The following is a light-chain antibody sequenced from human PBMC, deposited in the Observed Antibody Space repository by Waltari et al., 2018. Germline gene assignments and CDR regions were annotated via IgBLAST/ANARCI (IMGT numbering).Light chain of an antibody. J-gene: IGLJ3*02. CDR3: ASWDDGLNGWV. V-gene: IGLV1-44*01. CDR1: SSNLGNNP. CDR2: YNN. Sequence: QSVLTQAPSASGTPGQRGILSCSGSSSNLGNNPVNWYQQVPGTAPKLLIFYNNERPSGVPDRLSCSKSGTSASLAISGLQSEDEADYYCASWDDGLNGWVFGGGTRLTVL.